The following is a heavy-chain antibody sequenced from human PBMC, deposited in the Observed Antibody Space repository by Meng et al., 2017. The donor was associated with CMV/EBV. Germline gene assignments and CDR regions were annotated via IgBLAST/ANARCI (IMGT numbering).Heavy chain of an antibody. Sequence: SVKVSCKASGGTFSSYAISWVRQAPGQGLEWTGGIIPILGIANYAQKFQGRVTITADKSTSTAYMELSSLRSEDTAVYYCARGGDIVVVPAAFPYYYYGMDVWGRGTTVTVSS. J-gene: IGHJ6*02. CDR3: ARGGDIVVVPAAFPYYYYGMDV. V-gene: IGHV1-69*10. D-gene: IGHD2-2*01. CDR1: GGTFSSYA. CDR2: IIPILGIA.